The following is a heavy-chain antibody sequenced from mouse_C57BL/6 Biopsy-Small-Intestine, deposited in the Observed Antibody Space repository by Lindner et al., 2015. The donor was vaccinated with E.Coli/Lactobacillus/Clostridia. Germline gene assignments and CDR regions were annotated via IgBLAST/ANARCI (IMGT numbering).Heavy chain of an antibody. V-gene: IGHV1-42*01. CDR3: SRGLRGAY. CDR2: INPSTGGN. J-gene: IGHJ3*01. CDR1: GYSFTGYY. D-gene: IGHD2-4*01. Sequence: VQLQESGPELVKPGASVKISCRASGYSFTGYYMNWVKQSPEKSPEWIGEINPSTGGNIYNQKFRDKATLTVVKSSSTAYMLLKSLTSEDSAVYYCSRGLRGAYWGQGTLLTVSA.